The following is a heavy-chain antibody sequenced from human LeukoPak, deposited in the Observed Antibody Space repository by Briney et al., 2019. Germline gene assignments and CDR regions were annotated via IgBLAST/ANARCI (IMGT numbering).Heavy chain of an antibody. CDR1: GFTFSSYA. J-gene: IGHJ1*01. V-gene: IGHV3-23*01. CDR3: AMYIGYCNGYSCDRYFQD. Sequence: GGSLRLSCAASGFTFSSYAMTWVRQAPGKGLEWVSSISISGGETYHADSVKGRFTISRDNSKNTLYLQMNSLRAEDTAVYYCAMYIGYCNGYSCDRYFQDWGEGTRVTVSS. D-gene: IGHD2-15*01. CDR2: ISISGGET.